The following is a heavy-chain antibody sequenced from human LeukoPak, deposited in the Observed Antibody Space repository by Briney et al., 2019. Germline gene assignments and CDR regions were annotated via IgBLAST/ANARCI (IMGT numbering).Heavy chain of an antibody. J-gene: IGHJ4*02. Sequence: GGSLRLSCAASGFTFSSYEMNWVRQAPGKGLERVSYISSSGSTIYYADSVKGRFTISRDNSKNTLYLQMNSLRAEDTAVYYCAKSPFGPTMLDYWGQGTLVTVSS. CDR3: AKSPFGPTMLDY. D-gene: IGHD5-12*01. CDR2: ISSSGSTI. V-gene: IGHV3-48*03. CDR1: GFTFSSYE.